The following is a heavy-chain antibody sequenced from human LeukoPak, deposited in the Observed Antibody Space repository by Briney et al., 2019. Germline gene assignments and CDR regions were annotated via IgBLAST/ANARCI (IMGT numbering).Heavy chain of an antibody. V-gene: IGHV3-9*01. CDR1: GFIFDDYA. CDR2: ISWNSGGI. J-gene: IGHJ4*02. Sequence: GGSLRLSCVASGFIFDDYAMHWVRQAPGKGLEWVSGISWNSGGIGYADSVKGRFTISRDNAKNSLYLQMNSLRPEDTALYYCAKDWSGGYNHYYFDYWGQGTLVTVSS. CDR3: AKDWSGGYNHYYFDY. D-gene: IGHD2-8*02.